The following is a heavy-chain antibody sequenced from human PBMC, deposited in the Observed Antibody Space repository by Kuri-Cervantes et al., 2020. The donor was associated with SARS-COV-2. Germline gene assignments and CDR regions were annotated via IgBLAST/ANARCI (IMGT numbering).Heavy chain of an antibody. CDR1: GYTFTGYY. Sequence: APVKVSCKASGYTFTGYYMHWVRQAPGQGLEWMGRINPNSGGTNYAQKFQGRVTMTRDTSISTAYTELSRLRSDDTAVYYCARDPGGLDAFDIWGQGTMVTVSS. CDR2: INPNSGGT. D-gene: IGHD4-23*01. V-gene: IGHV1-2*06. CDR3: ARDPGGLDAFDI. J-gene: IGHJ3*02.